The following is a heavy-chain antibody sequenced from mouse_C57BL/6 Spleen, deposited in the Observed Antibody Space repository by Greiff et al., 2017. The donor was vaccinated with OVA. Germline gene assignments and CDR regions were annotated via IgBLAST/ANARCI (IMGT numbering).Heavy chain of an antibody. Sequence: EVQLVASGGGLVQPIGSLTLSCASSCFSFPTYALHWFRQPPGQGLAWVARIRSKSSNYATYYADSVKDRFTISRDDSQSMLYLQMNNLKTEDTAMYYCVRGYYGSSYAMDYWGQGTSVTVSS. CDR2: IRSKSSNYAT. CDR3: VRGYYGSSYAMDY. CDR1: CFSFPTYA. V-gene: IGHV10-3*01. D-gene: IGHD1-1*01. J-gene: IGHJ4*01.